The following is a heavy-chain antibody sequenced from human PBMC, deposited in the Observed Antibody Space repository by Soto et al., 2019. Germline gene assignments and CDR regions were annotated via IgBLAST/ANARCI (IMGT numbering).Heavy chain of an antibody. CDR3: AREVVTAIDYGMDV. V-gene: IGHV3-74*01. CDR1: GFTFSSYW. CDR2: INSDGSST. Sequence: PGGSLRLSCAASGFTFSSYWMHWVRQAPGKGLVWVSRINSDGSSTSYADSVKGRFTISRDNAKNTLYLQMNSLRAEDTAVYYCAREVVTAIDYGMDVWGQGTTVTVSS. D-gene: IGHD2-21*02. J-gene: IGHJ6*02.